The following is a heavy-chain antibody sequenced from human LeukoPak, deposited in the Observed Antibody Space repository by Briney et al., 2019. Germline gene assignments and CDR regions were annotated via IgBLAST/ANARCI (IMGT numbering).Heavy chain of an antibody. CDR1: GFTFSSYG. CDR2: ISGSGGST. CDR3: ARSYSGSYGFDP. J-gene: IGHJ5*02. D-gene: IGHD1-26*01. V-gene: IGHV3-23*01. Sequence: PGGSLRLSCAASGFTFSSYGMSWVRQAPGKGLEWVSAISGSGGSTYYADSVKGRLTISRDNAKNSLYLQMNSLRAEDTAVYYCARSYSGSYGFDPWGQGTLVTVSS.